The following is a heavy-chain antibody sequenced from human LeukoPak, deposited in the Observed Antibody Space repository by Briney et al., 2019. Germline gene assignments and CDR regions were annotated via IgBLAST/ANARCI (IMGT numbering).Heavy chain of an antibody. CDR3: VRGTGY. CDR2: ISSNGDNT. Sequence: GGSLRLSCSVSGFTFSTYVMHWVRQAPGKGLEYVSAISSNGDNTYYADSVKGRFTISGDNSKNTLYLLSSLRADDTAVYYCVRGTGYWGQGALVTVSS. CDR1: GFTFSTYV. J-gene: IGHJ4*02. V-gene: IGHV3-64D*06.